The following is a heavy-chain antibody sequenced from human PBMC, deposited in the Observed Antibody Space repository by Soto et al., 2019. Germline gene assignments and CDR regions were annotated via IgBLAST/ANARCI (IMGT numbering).Heavy chain of an antibody. CDR3: ARGFYCGGDCYRFDY. J-gene: IGHJ4*02. V-gene: IGHV4-30-2*01. Sequence: KPSETLSLTCAVSGGSISSGGYSWSWIRQPPGKGLEWIGYIYHSGSTYYNPSLKSRVTISVDRSKNQFSLKLSSVTAADTAVYYCARGFYCGGDCYRFDYWGQGTLVTVSS. CDR2: IYHSGST. D-gene: IGHD2-21*02. CDR1: GGSISSGGYS.